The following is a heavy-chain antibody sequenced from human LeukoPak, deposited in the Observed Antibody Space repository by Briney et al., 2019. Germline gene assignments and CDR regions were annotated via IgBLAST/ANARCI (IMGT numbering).Heavy chain of an antibody. CDR1: GYTFTSYA. CDR2: INTNTGNP. D-gene: IGHD5-18*01. J-gene: IGHJ6*02. CDR3: ATEGGYSYGYDLYYYGMDV. Sequence: GASVKVSCKASGYTFTSYAMNWVRQAPGQGLEWMGWINTNTGNPTYAQGFTGRFVFSLDTSVSTAYLQNSSLKAEDTAVYYCATEGGYSYGYDLYYYGMDVWGQGTTVTVSS. V-gene: IGHV7-4-1*02.